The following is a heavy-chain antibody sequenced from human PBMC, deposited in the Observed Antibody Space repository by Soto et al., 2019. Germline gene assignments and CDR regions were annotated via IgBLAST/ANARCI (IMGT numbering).Heavy chain of an antibody. J-gene: IGHJ4*02. V-gene: IGHV4-59*08. Sequence: SETLSVTCSVSGDSISAYSWSWIRQPPGKGLEWIGYIYYSGSTNYNPSLKSRVTISVDTSKNQFSLKLSSVTAADTAVYYCARRYGYSFDYWGQGTLVSVSS. CDR1: GDSISAYS. CDR2: IYYSGST. D-gene: IGHD1-1*01. CDR3: ARRYGYSFDY.